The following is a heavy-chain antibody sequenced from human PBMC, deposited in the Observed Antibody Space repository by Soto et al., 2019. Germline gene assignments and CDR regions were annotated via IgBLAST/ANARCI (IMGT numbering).Heavy chain of an antibody. J-gene: IGHJ4*02. CDR3: TRGGDAYKNGH. CDR1: GGSVSIGTYY. CDR2: IHYSGST. V-gene: IGHV4-61*01. Sequence: QVQLQESGPGLVKPSETLSLACTVSGGSVSIGTYYWSWIRLPPGKGLEWIGFIHYSGSTNYNPSLKSRVTMSVDTSKNQFSLKLTSVNAADTAVYYCTRGGDAYKNGHWGQGTLVTVSS. D-gene: IGHD2-21*01.